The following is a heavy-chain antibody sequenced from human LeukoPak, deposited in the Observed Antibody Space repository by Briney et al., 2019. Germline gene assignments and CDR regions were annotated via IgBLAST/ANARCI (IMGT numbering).Heavy chain of an antibody. D-gene: IGHD5-12*01. Sequence: SETLSLTCAVYGGSFSGYYWSWIRQPPGKGLEWIGEINHSRSTNYNPSLKSRVTISVDTSKNQFSLKLSSVTAADTAVYYCARGKVATIRKNWFDPWGQGTLVTVSS. V-gene: IGHV4-34*01. CDR1: GGSFSGYY. CDR2: INHSRST. CDR3: ARGKVATIRKNWFDP. J-gene: IGHJ5*02.